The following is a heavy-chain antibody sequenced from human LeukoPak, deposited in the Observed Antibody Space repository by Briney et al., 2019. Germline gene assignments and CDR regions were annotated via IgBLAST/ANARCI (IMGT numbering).Heavy chain of an antibody. V-gene: IGHV3-23*01. D-gene: IGHD3-22*01. CDR1: GFSISNYW. Sequence: GGSLRLSCAGSGFSISNYWMSWVRQAPGKGLEWVSAISGSGGSTYYADSVKGRFTISRDNSKNTLYLQMNSLRAEDTAVYYCAKKRHYYDSSGYRDYFDYWGQGTLVTVSS. J-gene: IGHJ4*02. CDR3: AKKRHYYDSSGYRDYFDY. CDR2: ISGSGGST.